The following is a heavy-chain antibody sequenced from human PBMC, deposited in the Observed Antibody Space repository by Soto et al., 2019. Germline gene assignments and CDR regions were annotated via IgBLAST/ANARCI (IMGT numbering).Heavy chain of an antibody. V-gene: IGHV2-5*02. CDR3: AHLVFVWFGGLSAEYFQH. CDR1: GFSLSTSGVG. CDR2: IYWDDGK. D-gene: IGHD3-10*01. Sequence: QITLKESGPTLVKPTQTLTLTCTFSGFSLSTSGVGVGWIRQPPGKALEWLALIYWDDGKRYSPSLKSRLTTTKDTYKNQVILTMTNMDPVNTATYYCAHLVFVWFGGLSAEYFQHWGQGTLVTVSS. J-gene: IGHJ1*01.